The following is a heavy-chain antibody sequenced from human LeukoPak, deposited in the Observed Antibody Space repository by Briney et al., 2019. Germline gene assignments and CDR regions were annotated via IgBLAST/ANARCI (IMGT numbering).Heavy chain of an antibody. D-gene: IGHD6-19*01. CDR3: AKDLLSGAVAADY. Sequence: GGSLRLSCGASGFTFSSYAMSWVRQAPGKGLEWVSGISDIGGSTYYADSVKGRFTISRDNSKNTLYLQMNSLRAEDTAIYYCAKDLLSGAVAADYWGQGTLVTVSS. CDR1: GFTFSSYA. CDR2: ISDIGGST. J-gene: IGHJ4*02. V-gene: IGHV3-23*01.